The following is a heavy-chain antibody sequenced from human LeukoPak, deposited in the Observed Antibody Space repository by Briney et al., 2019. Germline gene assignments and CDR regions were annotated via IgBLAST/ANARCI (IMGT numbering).Heavy chain of an antibody. V-gene: IGHV5-51*01. CDR2: IYPGDSDT. CDR3: ARQNDFRLDY. J-gene: IGHJ4*02. CDR1: CSSSW. D-gene: IGHD3-3*01. Sequence: CSSSWIGLVRQMPGNGLEWMGIIYPGDSDTRYSPSLQGQVTISVDTSICTAYLQWSSLKASDTAIYYCARQNDFRLDYWGQGTLVTVSS.